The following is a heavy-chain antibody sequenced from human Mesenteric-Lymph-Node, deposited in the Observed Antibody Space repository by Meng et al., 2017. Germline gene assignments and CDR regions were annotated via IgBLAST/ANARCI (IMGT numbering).Heavy chain of an antibody. J-gene: IGHJ4*02. CDR2: IYTSGST. Sequence: QVQLQESGPGLVKPSEPLPLTCTVSGGSISSYYWSWIRQPAGKGLEWIGRIYTSGSTNYNPSLKSRVTMSVDTSKNQFSLKLSSVTAADTAVYYCARDTDSSGYYYTFDYWGQGTLVTVSS. D-gene: IGHD3-22*01. V-gene: IGHV4-4*07. CDR1: GGSISSYY. CDR3: ARDTDSSGYYYTFDY.